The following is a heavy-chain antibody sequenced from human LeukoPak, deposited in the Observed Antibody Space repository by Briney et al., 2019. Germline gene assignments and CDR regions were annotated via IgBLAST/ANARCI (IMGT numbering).Heavy chain of an antibody. CDR1: GGSISSSNW. D-gene: IGHD6-13*01. Sequence: PSETLSLTCAVSGGSISSSNWWSWVRQPPGKGLEWIGEIYHSGSTNYNPSLKSRVTISVDKSKNQFSLKLSSVTAADTAVYYCARDDPRIAAAVGYWGQGTLVTVSS. CDR3: ARDDPRIAAAVGY. CDR2: IYHSGST. J-gene: IGHJ4*02. V-gene: IGHV4-4*02.